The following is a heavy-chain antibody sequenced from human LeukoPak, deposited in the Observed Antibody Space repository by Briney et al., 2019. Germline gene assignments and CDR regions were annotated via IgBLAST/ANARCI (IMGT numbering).Heavy chain of an antibody. J-gene: IGHJ5*02. CDR3: ARSTVTTGGNWFDP. D-gene: IGHD4-17*01. Sequence: SETLSLTCTVSGGSIRSYYWSWIRQPAGKGLEWIGRIYTSGSTNYNPSLKSRVTMSVDTSKNQFSLKLSSVTAADTAVYYCARSTVTTGGNWFDPWGQGTLVTVSS. CDR2: IYTSGST. CDR1: GGSIRSYY. V-gene: IGHV4-4*07.